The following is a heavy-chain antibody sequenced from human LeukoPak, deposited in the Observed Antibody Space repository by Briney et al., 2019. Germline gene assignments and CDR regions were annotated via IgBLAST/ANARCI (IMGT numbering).Heavy chain of an antibody. V-gene: IGHV3-7*03. J-gene: IGHJ4*02. D-gene: IGHD1-26*01. Sequence: GGSLRLSCEASGFTFSDYWMSWVRQAPGKGLEWVADINHDGRETYYVDSVKGRFTISRDNAKNSLFLQMNSLRVEDTAVYYCARAGGPGTVDYWGQGTLLTVSS. CDR2: INHDGRET. CDR1: GFTFSDYW. CDR3: ARAGGPGTVDY.